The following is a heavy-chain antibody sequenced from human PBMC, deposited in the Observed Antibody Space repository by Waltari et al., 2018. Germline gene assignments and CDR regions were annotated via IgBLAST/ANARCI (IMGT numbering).Heavy chain of an antibody. Sequence: QVQLQQWGAGLLKPSETLSLTCAVDGWSFSGSYWSWIRQPPGKGLEWIGEIDHSGSTNYNPSLKSRVTISVDTSKNQFSLKLSSVTAADTAVYYCAKYCSGGSCYSGGGFDYWGQGTLVTVSS. J-gene: IGHJ4*02. CDR3: AKYCSGGSCYSGGGFDY. V-gene: IGHV4-34*01. CDR2: IDHSGST. CDR1: GWSFSGSY. D-gene: IGHD2-15*01.